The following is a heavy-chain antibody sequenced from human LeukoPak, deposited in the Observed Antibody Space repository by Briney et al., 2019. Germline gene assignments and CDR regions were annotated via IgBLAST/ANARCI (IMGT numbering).Heavy chain of an antibody. CDR2: ISGSGGHT. CDR3: AKGGLSCSGSSCYSANNWFDP. D-gene: IGHD2-2*01. CDR1: GFTFSSYA. Sequence: GGSLRLSCAASGFTFSSYAMTWVRQAPGKGLEWVSAISGSGGHTYYADSVKGRFTISRDKSKNTLYLQMNSLRAEDTAVYYCAKGGLSCSGSSCYSANNWFDPWGQGTLVTVSS. J-gene: IGHJ5*02. V-gene: IGHV3-23*01.